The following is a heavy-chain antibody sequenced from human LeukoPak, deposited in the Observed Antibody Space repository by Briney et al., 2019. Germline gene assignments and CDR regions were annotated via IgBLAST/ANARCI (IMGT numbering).Heavy chain of an antibody. CDR1: GYTFTGYY. J-gene: IGHJ6*02. CDR2: FNPNNGGT. Sequence: ASVTVSCTASGYTFTGYYMHWVRQAPGQGLEWMGWFNPNNGGTNYAQKFQGRVTMTRDTSISTAYMELSRLRSDDTAVYYCARDLSPSPALLGKPYYYYGMDVWGQGTTVTVSS. D-gene: IGHD2-2*01. V-gene: IGHV1-2*02. CDR3: ARDLSPSPALLGKPYYYYGMDV.